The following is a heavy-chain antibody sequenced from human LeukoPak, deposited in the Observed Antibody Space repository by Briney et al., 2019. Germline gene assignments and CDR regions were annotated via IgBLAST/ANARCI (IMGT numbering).Heavy chain of an antibody. V-gene: IGHV3-66*01. CDR1: GFTVSSNY. CDR3: ARDSQYYYDSSDYFDY. J-gene: IGHJ4*02. D-gene: IGHD3-22*01. Sequence: PGGSLRLSCAASGFTVSSNYMSWVRQAPGKGLEWVSVIYSGGSTYYADSVKGRFTISRDNSRNTLYLQMNSLRAEDTAVYYCARDSQYYYDSSDYFDYWGQGTLVTVSS. CDR2: IYSGGST.